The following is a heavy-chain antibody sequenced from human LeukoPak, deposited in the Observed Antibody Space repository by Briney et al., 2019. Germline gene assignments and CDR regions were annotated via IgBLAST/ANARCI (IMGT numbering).Heavy chain of an antibody. CDR2: INSDGSGT. V-gene: IGHV3-74*01. CDR3: AREVSGDPWYNWFDP. Sequence: GGSLRLSCSASGYTFSSYWMHWVRQTPGKGLVWVSRINSDGSGTRYADSVKGRFTISRDNAKNTLYLQMNSLRADDTAVYYCAREVSGDPWYNWFDPWGQGTLVTVSS. CDR1: GYTFSSYW. J-gene: IGHJ5*02. D-gene: IGHD4-17*01.